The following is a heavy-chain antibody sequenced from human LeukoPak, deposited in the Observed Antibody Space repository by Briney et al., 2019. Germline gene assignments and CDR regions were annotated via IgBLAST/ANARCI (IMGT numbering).Heavy chain of an antibody. Sequence: GGSLRLSCAASGFTFSSYVMTWVRQAPGKGLEWVSGISGSGGSTYCADSVKGRFTLSRDNSKNTLYLQMNGLRAEDTAVYYCAKHYSDGITWYFDLWGRGTLVTVSS. D-gene: IGHD3-22*01. CDR2: ISGSGGST. V-gene: IGHV3-23*01. CDR3: AKHYSDGITWYFDL. J-gene: IGHJ2*01. CDR1: GFTFSSYV.